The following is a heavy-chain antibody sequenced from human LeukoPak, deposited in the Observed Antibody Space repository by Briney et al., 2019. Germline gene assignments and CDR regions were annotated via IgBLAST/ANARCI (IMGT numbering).Heavy chain of an antibody. Sequence: SETLSLTCAVYGGSFSGYYWSWIRQPPGKGLEWIGEINHSGSTNYNPSLKSRVTISVDTSKNQFSLKLSSVTAADTAVYYCAREGDSSSWFIHYWYFDLWGRGTLVTVSS. CDR1: GGSFSGYY. J-gene: IGHJ2*01. CDR2: INHSGST. V-gene: IGHV4-34*01. D-gene: IGHD6-13*01. CDR3: AREGDSSSWFIHYWYFDL.